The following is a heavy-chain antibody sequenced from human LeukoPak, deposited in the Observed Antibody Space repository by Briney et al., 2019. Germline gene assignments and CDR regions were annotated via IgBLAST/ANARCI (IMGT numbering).Heavy chain of an antibody. D-gene: IGHD3-10*01. Sequence: GGTLRLSCEASGFTFSSYSMNWVRQAPGKGLEWVSAISGSGDITYYADSVKGRFTISRDNSKNTLYLEVISLTAEDTAVYYCAKDDAWLRFGEWSQGTLVTVSS. J-gene: IGHJ4*02. CDR3: AKDDAWLRFGE. V-gene: IGHV3-23*01. CDR1: GFTFSSYS. CDR2: ISGSGDIT.